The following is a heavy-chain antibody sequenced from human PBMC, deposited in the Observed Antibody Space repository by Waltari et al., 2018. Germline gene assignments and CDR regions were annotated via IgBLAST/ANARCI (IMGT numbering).Heavy chain of an antibody. J-gene: IGHJ5*02. D-gene: IGHD3-22*01. V-gene: IGHV4-34*01. CDR2: INHSGST. CDR3: ARGETYYDDSRWPRGFDP. Sequence: QVQLQQWGAGLLKPSETLSLTCAVYGGSFSGYYWSWIRQPPGKGLEWIGEINHSGSTNYNPSLKSRVTISVDTSKNQFSLKLSSVTAADTAVYYCARGETYYDDSRWPRGFDPWGQGTLVTVSS. CDR1: GGSFSGYY.